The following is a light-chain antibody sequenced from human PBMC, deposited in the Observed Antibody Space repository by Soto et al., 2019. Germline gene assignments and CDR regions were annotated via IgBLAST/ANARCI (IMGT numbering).Light chain of an antibody. CDR2: LGS. CDR1: QALLLSNENTN. Sequence: VMTRSPFPCSSTPGEPPSISCGFGQALLLSNENTNFDWYLQKPGQSPQLLIYLGSNRASGVPDRFSGSGSGTDFTLKISRVEAEDVGVYYCMQALQTPLTFGQGTRLEIK. J-gene: IGKJ5*01. V-gene: IGKV2-28*01. CDR3: MQALQTPLT.